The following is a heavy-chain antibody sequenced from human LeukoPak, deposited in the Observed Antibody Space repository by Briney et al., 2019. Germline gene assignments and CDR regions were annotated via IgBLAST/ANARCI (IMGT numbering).Heavy chain of an antibody. CDR1: GGSISSYY. CDR2: IYYSGST. D-gene: IGHD6-19*01. Sequence: PSETLSLTCTVSGGSISSYYWSWIRQPPGKGLEWIGYIYYSGSTNYNPSLKSGVTISVDTSKNQFSLKLSSVTAAATAVYYCAREPVAGNQAYFDYWGQGTLVTVSS. CDR3: AREPVAGNQAYFDY. J-gene: IGHJ4*02. V-gene: IGHV4-59*01.